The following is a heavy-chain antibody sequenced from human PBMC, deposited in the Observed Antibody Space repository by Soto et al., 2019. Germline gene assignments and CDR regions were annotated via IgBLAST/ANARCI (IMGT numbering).Heavy chain of an antibody. Sequence: GGSLRLSCAASEFTFSNAWIIWVRQAPGKGLEWVGRIKSKADGGTTDYAAPVKGRFTISRDESQNTLYLQMNSLKTEDTAVYYCTSLYYGHWGQGTLVTVSS. V-gene: IGHV3-15*07. CDR1: EFTFSNAW. CDR3: TSLYYGH. J-gene: IGHJ4*02. CDR2: IKSKADGGTT. D-gene: IGHD4-17*01.